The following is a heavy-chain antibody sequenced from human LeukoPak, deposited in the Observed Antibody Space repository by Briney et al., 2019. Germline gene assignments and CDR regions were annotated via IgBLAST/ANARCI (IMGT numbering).Heavy chain of an antibody. CDR1: GFTFSNYA. CDR3: AKMGSSVVNYYGMDV. CDR2: FGGTGPST. J-gene: IGHJ6*02. V-gene: IGHV3-23*01. D-gene: IGHD4-23*01. Sequence: GGSLRLSCVASGFTFSNYAMTWVRQAPGQGLEWVAIFGGTGPSTYYAESVRGRFAILRDNSKNTLYLQMNSLGVEDTAIYYCAKMGSSVVNYYGMDVWGQGTTVTVSS.